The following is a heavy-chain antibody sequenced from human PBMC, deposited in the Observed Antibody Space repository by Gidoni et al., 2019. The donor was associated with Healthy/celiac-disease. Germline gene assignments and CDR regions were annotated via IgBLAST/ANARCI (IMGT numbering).Heavy chain of an antibody. CDR1: GFTFSNAW. CDR3: TTVDAHYDYVWGSYRSPDY. CDR2: IKSKTDGGTT. V-gene: IGHV3-15*07. D-gene: IGHD3-16*02. J-gene: IGHJ4*02. Sequence: EVQLVESGGGLVKPGGSLRSSCAASGFTFSNAWMTWVCQAPGKGLEWVGRIKSKTDGGTTDYAAPVKGRFTISRDDSKNTLYLQMNSLKTEDKAVYYCTTVDAHYDYVWGSYRSPDYWGQGTLVTVSS.